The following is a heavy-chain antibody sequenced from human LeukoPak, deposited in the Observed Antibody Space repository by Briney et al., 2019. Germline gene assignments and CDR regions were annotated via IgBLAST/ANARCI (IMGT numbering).Heavy chain of an antibody. J-gene: IGHJ6*02. V-gene: IGHV4-59*01. CDR1: GDSITSYF. Sequence: SETLSLTCTVSGDSITSYFWSWIRQPPGKGLEWIGYIYYSGSTNYNPSLKSRVTISVDTSKNQFSLKLSSVTAADTAVYYCASGTYCTNGVCPYYYGMDVWGQGTTVTVSS. D-gene: IGHD2-8*01. CDR2: IYYSGST. CDR3: ASGTYCTNGVCPYYYGMDV.